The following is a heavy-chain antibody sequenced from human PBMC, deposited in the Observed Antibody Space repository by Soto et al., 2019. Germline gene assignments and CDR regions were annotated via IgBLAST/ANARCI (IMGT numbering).Heavy chain of an antibody. CDR2: ISYDGSNK. Sequence: QVQLVESGGGVVQPGRSLRLSCAASGFTCSSYAMHWVRQAPGKGLEWVAVISYDGSNKYYADSVKGRFTISRDNSKNTLYLQMNSLRAEDMAVYYCARVAVEMATIHVFDYWGQGTLVTVSS. D-gene: IGHD5-12*01. J-gene: IGHJ4*02. V-gene: IGHV3-30-3*01. CDR1: GFTCSSYA. CDR3: ARVAVEMATIHVFDY.